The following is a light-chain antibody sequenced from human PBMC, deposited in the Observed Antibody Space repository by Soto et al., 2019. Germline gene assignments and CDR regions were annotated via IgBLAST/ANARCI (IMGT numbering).Light chain of an antibody. Sequence: EFVLTQSPGTLSLSPGERVTLSCRASQSVASSYLAWYQQKPGRAPRLLFYSASSRATGIPDRFSGSGSGTDFTLTISRLEPEDFAVYYCQQYAGSSTFGQGTKVDIK. CDR2: SAS. CDR3: QQYAGSST. V-gene: IGKV3-20*01. J-gene: IGKJ1*01. CDR1: QSVASSY.